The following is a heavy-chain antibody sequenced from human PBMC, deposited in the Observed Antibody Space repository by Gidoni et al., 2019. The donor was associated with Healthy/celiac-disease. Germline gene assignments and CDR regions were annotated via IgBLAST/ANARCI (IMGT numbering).Heavy chain of an antibody. CDR3: AKGPSEEILSWFDP. CDR2: ISWNSGSI. V-gene: IGHV3-9*01. Sequence: EVQLVESGGGLVQPGRSLRLSCAASGFTFDDYAMHWVRQAPGKGLEWVSGISWNSGSIGYADSVKGRFTISRDNAKNSLYLQMNSLRAEDTALYYCAKGPSEEILSWFDPWGQGTLVTVSS. J-gene: IGHJ5*02. CDR1: GFTFDDYA. D-gene: IGHD2-15*01.